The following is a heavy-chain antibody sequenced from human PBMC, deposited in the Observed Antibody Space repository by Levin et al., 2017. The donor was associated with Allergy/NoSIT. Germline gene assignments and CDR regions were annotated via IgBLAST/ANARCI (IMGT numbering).Heavy chain of an antibody. D-gene: IGHD2-2*01. J-gene: IGHJ3*02. CDR3: AREPPSAFDI. V-gene: IGHV3-74*03. Sequence: PSETLSLTCAASGFSFSSYWMHWVRQAPGKGLVWVSRINVDGSSTTYADSVKGRFTISRDNAKNTVYLQMNSLRAEDTGVYYCAREPPSAFDIWGQGTMVTVSA. CDR2: INVDGSST. CDR1: GFSFSSYW.